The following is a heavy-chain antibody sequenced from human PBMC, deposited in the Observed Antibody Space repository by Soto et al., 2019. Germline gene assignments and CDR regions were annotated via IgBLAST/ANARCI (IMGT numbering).Heavy chain of an antibody. Sequence: SVKVSCKASGGTFSSYAISWVRQAGGQGREWMGGIIPIFGTANYAQKFQGRVTITADESTSTAYMELSSLRSEDTAVYYCARRSSRVNRDGYISYYSYGMDVWGQGTTVTVSS. CDR1: GGTFSSYA. D-gene: IGHD5-12*01. CDR2: IIPIFGTA. V-gene: IGHV1-69*13. CDR3: ARRSSRVNRDGYISYYSYGMDV. J-gene: IGHJ6*02.